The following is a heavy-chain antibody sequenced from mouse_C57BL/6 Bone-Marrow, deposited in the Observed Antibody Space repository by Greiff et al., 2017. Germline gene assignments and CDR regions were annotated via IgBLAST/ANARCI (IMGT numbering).Heavy chain of an antibody. Sequence: EVKVVESGGGLVQPKGSLKLSCAASGFTFNTYAMHWVRQAPGKGLEWVARLRSKSSNYATYYADSVKDRFTISRDDSQSMLYLEMNNLKTEDTAMYYCVSGFYGWFAYWGQGALVTVST. CDR3: VSGFYGWFAY. J-gene: IGHJ3*01. D-gene: IGHD1-1*01. CDR2: LRSKSSNYAT. CDR1: GFTFNTYA. V-gene: IGHV10-3*01.